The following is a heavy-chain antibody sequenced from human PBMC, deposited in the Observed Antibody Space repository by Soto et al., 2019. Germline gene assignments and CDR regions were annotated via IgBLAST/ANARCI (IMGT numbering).Heavy chain of an antibody. CDR3: AQRQSGWYVY. J-gene: IGHJ4*02. CDR1: GFTFSSFW. Sequence: EVQLVESGGGLVQPGGSLRLSCAASGFTFSSFWMHWVRQAPGKGLVWVSRISSDGSSTSYADSVKGRFTISRDNAKNTLYLQMNSLRAEDTAVYYCAQRQSGWYVYWVQGTLVTVSS. D-gene: IGHD6-13*01. V-gene: IGHV3-74*01. CDR2: ISSDGSST.